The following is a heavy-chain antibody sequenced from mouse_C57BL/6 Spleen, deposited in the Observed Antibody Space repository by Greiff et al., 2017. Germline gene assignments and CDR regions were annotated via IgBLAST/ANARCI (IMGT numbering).Heavy chain of an antibody. CDR1: GYTFTSYW. V-gene: IGHV1-53*01. CDR2: INPSNGGT. D-gene: IGHD2-4*01. Sequence: VQLQQPGTELVKPGASVKLSCKASGYTFTSYWMHWVKQRPGQGLEWIGNINPSNGGTNYNEKFKSKATLTVDKSSSTAYMQLSSLTSEDSAVYYCAREGGLRQEGYYAMDYWGQGTSVTVSS. CDR3: AREGGLRQEGYYAMDY. J-gene: IGHJ4*01.